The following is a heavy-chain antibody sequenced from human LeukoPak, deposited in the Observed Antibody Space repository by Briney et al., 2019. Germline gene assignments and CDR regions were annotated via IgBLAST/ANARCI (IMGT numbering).Heavy chain of an antibody. V-gene: IGHV1-18*01. Sequence: ASVTVSCKASGYTFTTYSLAWVRQAPGQSLKWMGWISVNNGGTNYAQSFQDRVTLTRDTSTNTAYLELRSLRSDDTAIIYCATATQPRGYFLHWGQGTLVTVSS. D-gene: IGHD2-2*01. CDR2: ISVNNGGT. CDR1: GYTFTTYS. CDR3: ATATQPRGYFLH. J-gene: IGHJ1*01.